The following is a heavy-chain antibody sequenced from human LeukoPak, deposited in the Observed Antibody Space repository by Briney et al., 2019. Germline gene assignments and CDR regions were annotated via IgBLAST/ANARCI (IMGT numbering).Heavy chain of an antibody. CDR1: GGSISSGGYY. Sequence: SQTLSLTCTVSGGSISSGGYYWSWIRQHPGKGLEWIGHIYYSGSTYYNPSLKSRVTISVDTSKNQFSLELSSVTAADTAVYYCARAYGDYGRPDYWGQGTLVTVSS. D-gene: IGHD4-17*01. V-gene: IGHV4-31*03. J-gene: IGHJ4*02. CDR3: ARAYGDYGRPDY. CDR2: IYYSGST.